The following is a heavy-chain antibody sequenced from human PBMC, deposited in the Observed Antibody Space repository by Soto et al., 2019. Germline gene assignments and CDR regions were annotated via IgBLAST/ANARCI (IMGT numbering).Heavy chain of an antibody. CDR1: GFTFSNAW. J-gene: IGHJ6*02. CDR3: TTEGSYDILTGYFIGPHRRGSYYYYYGMDV. Sequence: EVQLVESGGGLVKPGGSLRLSCAASGFTFSNAWMNWVRQAPGKGLEWVGRIKSKTDGGTTDYAAPVKGRFTISRDDSKNTLYLQMNSLKTEDTAVYYCTTEGSYDILTGYFIGPHRRGSYYYYYGMDVWGQGTTVTVSS. CDR2: IKSKTDGGTT. V-gene: IGHV3-15*07. D-gene: IGHD3-9*01.